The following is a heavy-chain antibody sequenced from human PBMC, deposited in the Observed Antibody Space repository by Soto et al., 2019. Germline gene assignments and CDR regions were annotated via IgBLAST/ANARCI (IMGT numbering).Heavy chain of an antibody. CDR2: IYPGDSDT. CDR1: GYSFTSYW. V-gene: IGHV5-51*01. Sequence: PGESLKISCKGSGYSFTSYWIGWVRQMPGKGLEWMGIIYPGDSDTRYSPSFQGQVTISADKSISTAYLQWSSLKASDTAMYYCATFYDSSGYYQHPIDYWGQGTLVTVSS. CDR3: ATFYDSSGYYQHPIDY. J-gene: IGHJ4*02. D-gene: IGHD3-22*01.